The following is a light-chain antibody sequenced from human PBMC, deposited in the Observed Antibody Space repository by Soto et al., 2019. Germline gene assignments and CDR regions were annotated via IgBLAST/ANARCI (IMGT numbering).Light chain of an antibody. CDR1: SSDVGGYNY. V-gene: IGLV2-8*01. J-gene: IGLJ1*01. CDR2: EVN. Sequence: QSALTQPPSASGSPGQSVAISCTGTSSDVGGYNYVSWYLQHPGKAPKLMIYEVNKRPSGVPDRFSGSKSGNTASLTVSGLHAEDEADYYCSSYAGSSNVFGTGTKLTVL. CDR3: SSYAGSSNV.